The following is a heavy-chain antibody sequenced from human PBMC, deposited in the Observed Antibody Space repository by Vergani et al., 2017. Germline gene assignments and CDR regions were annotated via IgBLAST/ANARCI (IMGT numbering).Heavy chain of an antibody. J-gene: IGHJ5*02. CDR1: GGTFSNHV. CDR3: ATRPKLLWFGEKTNWFDP. D-gene: IGHD3-10*01. Sequence: QVRLVQSGAEVKKPGSSVKVSCKSSGGTFSNHVLAWVRQAPGQGLEWMGGILPLFGTPTYAQRFQGRVTITADESTTTAYMELTSLRSEDTAVYYCATRPKLLWFGEKTNWFDPWGQGTLVTVSS. V-gene: IGHV1-69*01. CDR2: ILPLFGTP.